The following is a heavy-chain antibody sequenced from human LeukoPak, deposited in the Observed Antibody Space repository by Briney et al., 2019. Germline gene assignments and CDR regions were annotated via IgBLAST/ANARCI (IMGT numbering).Heavy chain of an antibody. V-gene: IGHV3-15*01. J-gene: IGHJ6*03. D-gene: IGHD2-2*01. Sequence: GGSLRLSCAASGFTFSNAWMSWVRQAPGKGLEWVGRIKSKTDGGTTDYAAPVRRRFTISRDDSKNTLYLQINSLKTEDTAVYYCTTIPVGGSTSCYGCMDVWGKGTTVTVSS. CDR2: IKSKTDGGTT. CDR1: GFTFSNAW. CDR3: TTIPVGGSTSCYGCMDV.